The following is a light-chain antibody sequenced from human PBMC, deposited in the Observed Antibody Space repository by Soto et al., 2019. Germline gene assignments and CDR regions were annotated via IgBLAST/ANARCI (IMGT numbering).Light chain of an antibody. CDR1: DNVETK. Sequence: VMTQSPATLSLSPGERATLSGRASDNVETKLAWFQQTPGQAPRLLIYGAYTRATGITARLSGSGSGTEFTLTISSLQSEDSAVYYCQQYNSWPRTVGPGTKVDIK. CDR3: QQYNSWPRT. V-gene: IGKV3D-15*01. J-gene: IGKJ1*01. CDR2: GAY.